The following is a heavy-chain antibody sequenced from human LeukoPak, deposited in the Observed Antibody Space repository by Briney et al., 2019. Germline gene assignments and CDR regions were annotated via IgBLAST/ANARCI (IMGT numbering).Heavy chain of an antibody. CDR2: IWYDGSNK. Sequence: GRSLRLSCAASGFXFSSYGIHWVRQAPGKGLEWVAVIWYDGSNKYYADSVKGRFTISRDNSKNTLYLQMNSLRAEDTAVYYCASGVADYGDYVWYYFDYWGQGTLVTVSS. D-gene: IGHD4-17*01. CDR3: ASGVADYGDYVWYYFDY. CDR1: GFXFSSYG. V-gene: IGHV3-33*01. J-gene: IGHJ4*02.